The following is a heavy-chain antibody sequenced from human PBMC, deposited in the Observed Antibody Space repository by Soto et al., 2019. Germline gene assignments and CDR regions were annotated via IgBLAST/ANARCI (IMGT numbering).Heavy chain of an antibody. CDR2: ISAYNGNT. J-gene: IGHJ5*02. CDR1: GYTFTSYG. CDR3: ARLLSPGWFDP. V-gene: IGHV1-18*04. D-gene: IGHD2-21*01. Sequence: ASLKVCSKASGYTFTSYGISWVRQAPGQGLEWMVWISAYNGNTNYAQKLQGRGTMTTDTSTSTAYLELRSLRSDATAVYYCARLLSPGWFDPWGQGTLVTVSS.